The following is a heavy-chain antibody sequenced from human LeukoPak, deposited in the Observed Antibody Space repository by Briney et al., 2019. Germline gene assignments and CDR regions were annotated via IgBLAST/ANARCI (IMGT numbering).Heavy chain of an antibody. V-gene: IGHV7-4-1*02. J-gene: IGHJ4*02. CDR3: AREGYGYELDY. Sequence: GASVKVSCKASGYTFTSYAMNWVRQAPGHGLGWMGWINTNTGNPTYAQGFTGRFVFSLDTSVSTAYLQISSLKAEDTAVYYCAREGYGYELDYWGQGTLVTVSS. CDR2: INTNTGNP. CDR1: GYTFTSYA. D-gene: IGHD5-18*01.